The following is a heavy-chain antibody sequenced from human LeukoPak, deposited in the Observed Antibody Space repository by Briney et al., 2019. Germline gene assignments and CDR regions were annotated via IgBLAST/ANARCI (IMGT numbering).Heavy chain of an antibody. J-gene: IGHJ4*02. V-gene: IGHV1-8*01. Sequence: ASVKVSCKPSGFSFTSHDYNWVRQATGQGLEWMGWMNPNSGNTGYAQKFQGRVTMTEDTSTDTAYMELSSLRSEDTAVYYCATAPELGLDYWGQGTLVTVSS. CDR1: GFSFTSHD. CDR2: MNPNSGNT. CDR3: ATAPELGLDY. D-gene: IGHD1-14*01.